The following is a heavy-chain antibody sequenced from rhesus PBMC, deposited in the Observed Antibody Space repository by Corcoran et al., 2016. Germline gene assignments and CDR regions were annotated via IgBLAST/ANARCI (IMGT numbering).Heavy chain of an antibody. V-gene: IGHV4S11*01. J-gene: IGHJ4*01. CDR1: GGSISSNY. Sequence: QVQLQESGPGLVKPLETLSLTCAVSGGSISSNYWSWIRQAPGKGLEWIGYIYGRGISTNYNPSLKSRVTLSVDTSKNQLSLKLSSVTAADTAVYYCARQGGSYHCDYWGQGVLVTVSS. D-gene: IGHD3-16*01. CDR2: IYGRGIST. CDR3: ARQGGSYHCDY.